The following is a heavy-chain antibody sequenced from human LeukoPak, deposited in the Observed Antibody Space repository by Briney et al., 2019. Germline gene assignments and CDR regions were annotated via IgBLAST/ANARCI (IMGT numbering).Heavy chain of an antibody. V-gene: IGHV3-20*04. D-gene: IGHD6-13*01. CDR1: GFTFDDYS. J-gene: IGHJ4*02. CDR2: IDWNGGST. CDR3: ARPYSSSWYFDY. Sequence: GGSLRLSCAASGFTFDDYSMTWVRQAPGKGLEWVSGIDWNGGSTGYADSVKGRFTISRDNAKNSLYLQMNSLRAEDTALYYCARPYSSSWYFDYWGQGTLVTVSS.